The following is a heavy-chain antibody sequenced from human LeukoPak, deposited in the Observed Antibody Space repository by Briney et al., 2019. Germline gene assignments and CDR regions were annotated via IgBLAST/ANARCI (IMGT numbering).Heavy chain of an antibody. V-gene: IGHV3-7*04. CDR3: ARGDAFSGNH. CDR1: GFTFRHFW. J-gene: IGHJ5*02. Sequence: GGSLRLSCAASGFTFRHFWMSWVRQAPGRGLECVADIHPEGNGKYHVQSVQDRFSISRDNAKSSLFRQMNGLRAEDTAVYYCARGDAFSGNHWGQGTLVTVPS. CDR2: IHPEGNGK.